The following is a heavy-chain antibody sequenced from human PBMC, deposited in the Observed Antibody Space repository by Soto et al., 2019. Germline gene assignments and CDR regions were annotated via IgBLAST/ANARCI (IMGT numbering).Heavy chain of an antibody. V-gene: IGHV4-34*01. CDR2: INHSGST. Sequence: ETLSLTCAVYGGAFSGYYRSWIRQPPGKGLEWIGEINHSGSTNYNPSLKSRVTISVDTSKNQFSLKLSSVTAADTAVYYCARGNLFGVRGELPFRFRGQGTLGTVSS. D-gene: IGHD1-26*01. CDR1: GGAFSGYY. CDR3: ARGNLFGVRGELPFRF. J-gene: IGHJ4*02.